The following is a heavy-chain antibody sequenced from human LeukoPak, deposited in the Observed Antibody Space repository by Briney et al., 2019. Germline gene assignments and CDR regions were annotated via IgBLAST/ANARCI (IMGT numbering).Heavy chain of an antibody. J-gene: IGHJ4*02. D-gene: IGHD5-12*01. CDR2: ISAYNGNT. Sequence: ASVKVSCKASGYTFTSYGINWVRQAPGQGLEWMGWISAYNGNTNYAQKLQGRVTMTTDTSTNTAYMELRSLRSDDTAVYYCARAPSGYGPDYWGQGTLVTVSS. V-gene: IGHV1-18*01. CDR1: GYTFTSYG. CDR3: ARAPSGYGPDY.